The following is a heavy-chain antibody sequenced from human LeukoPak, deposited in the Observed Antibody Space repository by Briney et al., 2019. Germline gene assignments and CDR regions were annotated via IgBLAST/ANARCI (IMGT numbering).Heavy chain of an antibody. D-gene: IGHD3-22*01. CDR2: IFYSEST. V-gene: IGHV4-31*03. Sequence: SQTLSLTCTVSGGSVSSGGYYWTWIRQHPGTGREFIGYIFYSESTYYHPSLNSRVTISLATSNKQFSLKLRSVTAADTAVYYCARVGPYAGSGYYSHNWFDPWGQGSLVTVSS. CDR1: GGSVSSGGYY. J-gene: IGHJ5*02. CDR3: ARVGPYAGSGYYSHNWFDP.